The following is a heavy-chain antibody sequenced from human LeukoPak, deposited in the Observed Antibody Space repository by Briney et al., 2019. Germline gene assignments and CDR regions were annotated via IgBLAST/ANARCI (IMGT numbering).Heavy chain of an antibody. V-gene: IGHV3-74*01. CDR3: ARIIGYSNQFDY. CDR1: GFTFRNYW. D-gene: IGHD5-18*01. J-gene: IGHJ4*02. Sequence: GGSLRLSCAATGFTFRNYWMHWVRQAPGKGLMWVARINTDRTRKNYADSVRGRFTISRDNARSTLYLQMSSLKAEDTAVYYCARIIGYSNQFDYWGQGTPVTVSS. CDR2: INTDRTRK.